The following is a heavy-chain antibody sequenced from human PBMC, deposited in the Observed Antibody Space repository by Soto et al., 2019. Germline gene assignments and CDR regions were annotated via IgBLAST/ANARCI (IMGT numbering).Heavy chain of an antibody. CDR1: GYTFTDFY. D-gene: IGHD1-1*01. CDR2: INPKTGDT. J-gene: IGHJ5*02. V-gene: IGHV1-2*02. CDR3: ATGTNGTTGWYHP. Sequence: QVQLVQSGTEVKKPGASVTVSCKSSGYTFTDFYLHWLRQAPGQGHEWVGWINPKTGDTKSSQKFQGRVTMSRDTSVSTANIDLTSLTSDDTAMYYCATGTNGTTGWYHPWGQGTRVTVSS.